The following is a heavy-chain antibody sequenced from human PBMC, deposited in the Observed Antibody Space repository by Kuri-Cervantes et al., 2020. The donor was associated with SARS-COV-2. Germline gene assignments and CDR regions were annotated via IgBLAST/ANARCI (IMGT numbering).Heavy chain of an antibody. D-gene: IGHD3-10*01. J-gene: IGHJ3*02. CDR3: ARDRRGATRPDAFAI. CDR1: GGTFSSYA. Sequence: SVKVSCKASGGTFSSYAISWVRQAPGQGLEWMGGIIPIFGTANYAQKFQGRVTITADESTSTAYMELSSLRSEDTAVYYCARDRRGATRPDAFAIWGQGTMVTVSS. V-gene: IGHV1-69*13. CDR2: IIPIFGTA.